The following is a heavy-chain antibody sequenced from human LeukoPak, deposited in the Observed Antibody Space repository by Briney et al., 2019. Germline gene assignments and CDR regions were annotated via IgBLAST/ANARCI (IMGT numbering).Heavy chain of an antibody. D-gene: IGHD6-13*01. V-gene: IGHV3-23*01. Sequence: GGSLRLSRAASGFTFSSYAMSWVRQAPGKGLEWVSAIGGGGGSTYYADSVKGRFTISRDNSKNTLYLQMNSLRAEDTAVYYCAKDRKQQLSRSFDYWGQGTLVTVSS. J-gene: IGHJ4*02. CDR1: GFTFSSYA. CDR3: AKDRKQQLSRSFDY. CDR2: IGGGGGST.